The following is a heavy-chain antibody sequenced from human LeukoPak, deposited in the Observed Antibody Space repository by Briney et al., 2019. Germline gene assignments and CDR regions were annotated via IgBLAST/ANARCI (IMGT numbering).Heavy chain of an antibody. V-gene: IGHV1-2*02. CDR2: INPNSGGT. J-gene: IGHJ4*02. CDR1: GYTFTGYF. CDR3: ARGRPGDYFDY. Sequence: VASVKVSCKASGYTFTGYFMHWVRQAPGRGLEWMGWINPNSGGTSYLQNFQGRVTMTRDTSISTAYMDLSRLRSDDTAVYYCARGRPGDYFDYWGQGTLVTVSS. D-gene: IGHD6-25*01.